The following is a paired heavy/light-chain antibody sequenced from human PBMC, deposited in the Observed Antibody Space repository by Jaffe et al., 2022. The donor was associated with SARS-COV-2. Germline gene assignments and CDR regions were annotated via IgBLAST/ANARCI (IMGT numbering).Light chain of an antibody. V-gene: IGLV3-10*01. J-gene: IGLJ2*01. CDR2: EDS. Sequence: SYELTQPPSVSVSPGQTARITCSGDALPKKYAYWYQQKSGQAPVLVIYEDSKRPSGIPERFSGSSSGTVATLTISGVQVEDEADYYCYSTDDSGNHRGVFGGGTKLTVL. CDR3: YSTDDSGNHRGV. CDR1: ALPKKY.
Heavy chain of an antibody. J-gene: IGHJ4*02. Sequence: QLQLQESGPGLVKPSETLSLTCTVSGGSISSSSYYWGWIRQPPGKGLEWIGSIYYSGSTYYNPSLKSRVTISVDTSKNQFSLKLSSVTAADTAVYYCARHSNYYDSSGYVNTSPDYWGQGTLVTVSS. CDR3: ARHSNYYDSSGYVNTSPDY. V-gene: IGHV4-39*01. CDR1: GGSISSSSYY. D-gene: IGHD3-22*01. CDR2: IYYSGST.